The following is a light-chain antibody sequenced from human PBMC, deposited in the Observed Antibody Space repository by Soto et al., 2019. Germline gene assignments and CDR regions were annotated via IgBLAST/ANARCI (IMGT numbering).Light chain of an antibody. CDR3: LQHDTYPYT. V-gene: IGKV1-17*03. J-gene: IGKJ2*01. CDR1: QDISRF. Sequence: DVQMAQSPSAMSASVGDRVTIACRASQDISRFVAWLQHKPGRAPDRLIYETSNLQPGVPSRFSGSGAGTEFTLAISGLQPEDFATYYCLQHDTYPYTFGQGTKLEIK. CDR2: ETS.